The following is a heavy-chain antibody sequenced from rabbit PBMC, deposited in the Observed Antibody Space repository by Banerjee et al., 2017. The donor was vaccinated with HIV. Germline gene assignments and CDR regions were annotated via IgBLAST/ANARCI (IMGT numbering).Heavy chain of an antibody. J-gene: IGHJ3*01. CDR1: GFSFSSGYW. CDR2: IYAGSSGST. Sequence: SLEESGGDLVKPGASLTLTCTASGFSFSSGYWICWVRQAPGKGLEWIACIYAGSSGSTYYASWAKGRFTISKTSSTTVTLQMTSLTAADTATYFCARNMGYGSSSGYYGLWGQGTLVTVS. V-gene: IGHV1S40*01. D-gene: IGHD1-1*01. CDR3: ARNMGYGSSSGYYGL.